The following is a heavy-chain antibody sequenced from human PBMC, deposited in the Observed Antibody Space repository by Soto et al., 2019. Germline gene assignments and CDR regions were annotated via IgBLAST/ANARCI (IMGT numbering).Heavy chain of an antibody. V-gene: IGHV3-72*01. CDR2: IRKKINSYTT. CDR3: VSAVGWGSYYTA. D-gene: IGHD3-10*01. J-gene: IGHJ4*02. Sequence: GGSLRLSCAASGFTFSDHYMDWVRQAPGKGLEWVGRIRKKINSYTTEHAASVKGRFTISRDDSKNSLYLQMNSLKTEDTAVYYCVSAVGWGSYYTAGGKETRVTVS. CDR1: GFTFSDHY.